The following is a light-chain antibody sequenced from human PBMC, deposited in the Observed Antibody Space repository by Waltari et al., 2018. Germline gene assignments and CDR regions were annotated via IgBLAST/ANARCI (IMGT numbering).Light chain of an antibody. V-gene: IGLV1-40*01. CDR1: SPNIGAGYD. Sequence: QSVLTQPPSVSGAPGQRVTISCPGSSPNIGAGYDVHWYQQFPGTAPKLLIYGNSNRPSGVPDRFSGSKSGSSATLAITGLQAEDEANYYCQSYDSSRSGSGVFGGGTKVTVL. CDR3: QSYDSSRSGSGV. CDR2: GNS. J-gene: IGLJ3*02.